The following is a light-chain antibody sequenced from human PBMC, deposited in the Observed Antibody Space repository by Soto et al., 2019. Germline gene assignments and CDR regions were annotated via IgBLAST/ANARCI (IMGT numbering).Light chain of an antibody. CDR3: QSYDSSLSGVV. CDR1: SSNTGAGYD. J-gene: IGLJ2*01. Sequence: QSVLTQPPSVSGAPGQRVTISCTGGSSNTGAGYDVHWYQQLPETAPKLLIYGNSNRPSGVPDRFSGSKSGTSASLAITGLQAEDEADYYCQSYDSSLSGVVFGGGTKLTVL. CDR2: GNS. V-gene: IGLV1-40*01.